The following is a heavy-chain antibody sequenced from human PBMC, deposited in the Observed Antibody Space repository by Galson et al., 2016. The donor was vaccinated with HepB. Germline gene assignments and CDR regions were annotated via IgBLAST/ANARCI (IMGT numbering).Heavy chain of an antibody. CDR3: ALTGSYEASDGFDS. D-gene: IGHD1-26*01. Sequence: PALVKPTQTLTLTCAFSGFSLSTSGVGVGWIRQPPGKALEWLALIYWNDHKRYSPSLQIRLTITKDTSKKQVVLTMTNMDPVGTATYFCALTGSYEASDGFDSWGQGTLVTVSS. CDR1: GFSLSTSGVG. J-gene: IGHJ3*02. CDR2: IYWNDHK. V-gene: IGHV2-5*01.